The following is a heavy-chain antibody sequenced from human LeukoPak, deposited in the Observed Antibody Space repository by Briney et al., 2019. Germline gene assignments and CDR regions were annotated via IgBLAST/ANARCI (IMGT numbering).Heavy chain of an antibody. CDR2: IYYSGST. D-gene: IGHD6-19*01. Sequence: SETLSLTCTVSGGSISSSSYYWGWIRQPPGKGLEWIGSIYYSGSTYYNPSLKSRVTISVDTSKNQLSLKLSSVTAADTAVYYCARESGIAVAGQYGMDVWGQGTTVTVSS. J-gene: IGHJ6*02. CDR3: ARESGIAVAGQYGMDV. CDR1: GGSISSSSYY. V-gene: IGHV4-39*02.